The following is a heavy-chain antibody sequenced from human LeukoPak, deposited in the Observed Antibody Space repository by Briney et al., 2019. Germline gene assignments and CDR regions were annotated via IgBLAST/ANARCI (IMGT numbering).Heavy chain of an antibody. CDR1: GFTFSDYA. V-gene: IGHV3-23*01. CDR2: ISGSGGST. D-gene: IGHD3-22*01. CDR3: ATYSSLNRRESQY. J-gene: IGHJ1*01. Sequence: GGSLRLSCAASGFTFSDYAMTWVRQAPGKGLERVSAISGSGGSTYYADSVKGRFTISRDNSKNTLYLQMNSLRAEDTAVYYCATYSSLNRRESQYWGQGTLLTVSS.